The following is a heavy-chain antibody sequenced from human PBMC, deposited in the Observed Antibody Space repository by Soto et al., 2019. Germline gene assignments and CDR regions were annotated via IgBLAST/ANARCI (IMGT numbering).Heavy chain of an antibody. D-gene: IGHD4-17*01. CDR2: ISSSSSYI. CDR1: GFTFSRYS. V-gene: IGHV3-21*01. J-gene: IGHJ4*02. CDR3: ARGTTRYFDY. Sequence: EVQLVESGGGLVKTGGSLRLSCAASGFTFSRYSMNWVRQDPGKGLEWVSSISSSSSYIYYADSVKGRFTISRDNAKNALYLQMNSLRAEDTAVYYCARGTTRYFDYWGQGTLVTVSS.